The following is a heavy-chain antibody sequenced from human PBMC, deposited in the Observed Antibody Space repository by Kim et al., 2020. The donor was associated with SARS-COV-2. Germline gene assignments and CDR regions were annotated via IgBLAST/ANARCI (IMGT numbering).Heavy chain of an antibody. Sequence: GGSLRLSCAASGFTFGDYAMHWVRQAPGKGLEWVSGISWNSGSIGYADSVKGRFTISRDNAKNSLYLQMNSLRAEDTALYYCAKDLYGDYEGGAFDIWGQGTMVTVSS. J-gene: IGHJ3*02. D-gene: IGHD4-17*01. V-gene: IGHV3-9*01. CDR3: AKDLYGDYEGGAFDI. CDR2: ISWNSGSI. CDR1: GFTFGDYA.